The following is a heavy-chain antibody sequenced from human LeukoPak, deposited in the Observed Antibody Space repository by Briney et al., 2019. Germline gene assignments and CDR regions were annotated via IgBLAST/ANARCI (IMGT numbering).Heavy chain of an antibody. CDR3: AKDGELEYYFYYMDV. D-gene: IGHD1-7*01. CDR2: ISWNSGTI. V-gene: IGHV3-9*01. CDR1: GFTFDDYA. Sequence: GGSLRLSCAASGFTFDDYAMHWVRQAPGKGLEWVSGISWNSGTIAYADSVKGRFTISRDNAKKSLYLQMNSLRPEDTALYYCAKDGELEYYFYYMDVWGKGTTVTISS. J-gene: IGHJ6*03.